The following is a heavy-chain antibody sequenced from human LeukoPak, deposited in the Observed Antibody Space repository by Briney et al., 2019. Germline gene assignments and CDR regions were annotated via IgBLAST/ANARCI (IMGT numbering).Heavy chain of an antibody. D-gene: IGHD3-22*01. V-gene: IGHV4-30-4*01. CDR3: ARPYYYDSRIDP. CDR2: MYYSGCT. CDR1: GGSISSGDYY. J-gene: IGHJ5*02. Sequence: PSETLSLTCTVSGGSISSGDYYWSWIRQPPGKGIEWIAYMYYSGCTYYNPSLKSRVTMSADTSKNQLSLKLSSVTAADTAVYYCARPYYYDSRIDPWGQGILVTVSS.